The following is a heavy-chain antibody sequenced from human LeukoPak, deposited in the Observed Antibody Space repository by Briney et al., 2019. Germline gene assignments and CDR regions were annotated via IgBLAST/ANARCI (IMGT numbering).Heavy chain of an antibody. CDR2: IKQDGSEI. CDR3: SRDVGPNDR. Sequence: GGSLRLSCAASGFTFSSFWMSWVPQAPGKRPEWVANIKQDGSEIYYVDSVKGRFTISRDNAKNLLYLQMNSLRAEDTAMYHCSRDVGPNDRWGQGTLVTVSS. V-gene: IGHV3-7*01. CDR1: GFTFSSFW. D-gene: IGHD3-10*01. J-gene: IGHJ5*02.